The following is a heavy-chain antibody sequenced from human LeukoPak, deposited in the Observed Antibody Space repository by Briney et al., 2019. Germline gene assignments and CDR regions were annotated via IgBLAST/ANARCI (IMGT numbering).Heavy chain of an antibody. CDR1: GGSISSYY. Sequence: KPSETLSLTCNVSGGSISSYYWSWIRQPPGKGLEWIGYIYSSGSTNYNPSLKSRVTISVDTSKSQFTLNVTSVTAADTAMYYCARLTYSSGWYWFDTWGQGTLVTVSS. CDR3: ARLTYSSGWYWFDT. J-gene: IGHJ5*02. D-gene: IGHD6-19*01. CDR2: IYSSGST. V-gene: IGHV4-59*08.